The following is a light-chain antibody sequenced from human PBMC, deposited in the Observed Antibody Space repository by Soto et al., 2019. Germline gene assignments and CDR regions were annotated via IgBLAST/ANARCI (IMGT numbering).Light chain of an antibody. V-gene: IGLV1-47*01. Sequence: QSVLSQPPSASGTPGQRVTIPCSGSSSNIGSHHVNWYQHLPGTAPKLLIYRSDQRPSGVPDRFTGSKSGTSASLAISGLRSEDEYVYYSAAGGDSLVFGGGTKVTVL. J-gene: IGLJ2*01. CDR3: AAGGDSLV. CDR1: SSNIGSHH. CDR2: RSD.